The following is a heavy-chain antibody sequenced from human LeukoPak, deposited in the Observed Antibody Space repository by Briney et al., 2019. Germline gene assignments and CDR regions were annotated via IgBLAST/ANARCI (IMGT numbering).Heavy chain of an antibody. CDR1: GFTLSDYG. Sequence: GGSLRLSCAASGFTLSDYGMHWVRQAPGKGLEWVAVMSYDGRDKYYTDSVKGRFTISRDNSKNTLYLQMDSLRAEDTAVYYCSTGSGHAFDIWGRGTMVTVSS. CDR3: STGSGHAFDI. CDR2: MSYDGRDK. J-gene: IGHJ3*02. V-gene: IGHV3-30*03. D-gene: IGHD3-10*01.